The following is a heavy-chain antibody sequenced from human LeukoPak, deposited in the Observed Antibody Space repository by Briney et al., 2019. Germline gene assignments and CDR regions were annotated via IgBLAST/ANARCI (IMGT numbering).Heavy chain of an antibody. D-gene: IGHD3-10*01. CDR1: GGSISSNTYY. Sequence: SETLSLTCTFSGGSISSNTYYWAWIRQPPGKGLEWIGTISYSGSSYYNPSLNSRVTISVDTSKNQFFLNLTSVTATDTALYYCARHGYYYSSGPLFDSWGQGTLSPSPQ. CDR2: ISYSGSS. V-gene: IGHV4-39*01. J-gene: IGHJ4*02. CDR3: ARHGYYYSSGPLFDS.